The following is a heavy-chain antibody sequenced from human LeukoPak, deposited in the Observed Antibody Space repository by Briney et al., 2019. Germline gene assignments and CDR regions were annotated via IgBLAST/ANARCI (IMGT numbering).Heavy chain of an antibody. CDR1: GFTVSSSY. V-gene: IGHV3-53*01. D-gene: IGHD2-15*01. CDR3: ARGTLEHCSGASCYPLDS. J-gene: IGHJ5*01. Sequence: GGSLRLSCAASGFTVSSSYVSWVRQAPGKGLEWVSVIYSGGNTYYPGSVNGRFTISRDNSKNTLYLQMNSLRAEDTAVYYCARGTLEHCSGASCYPLDSWGQGTLVTVSS. CDR2: IYSGGNT.